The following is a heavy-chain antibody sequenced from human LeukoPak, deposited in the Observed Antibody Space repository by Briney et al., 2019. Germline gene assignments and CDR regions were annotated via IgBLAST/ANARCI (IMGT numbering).Heavy chain of an antibody. CDR2: IFYTGTT. V-gene: IGHV4-39*01. D-gene: IGHD1-7*01. CDR1: GGSISSTHYY. Sequence: KPSETLSLTCTASGGSISSTHYYWGWIRQPPGKGLEWIGSIFYTGTTYYNPSLKSRVTISVDTSKNQFSLKLRSVTAADAAVYYCARLNWIYKSLGYWGHGTLVIVSS. J-gene: IGHJ4*01. CDR3: ARLNWIYKSLGY.